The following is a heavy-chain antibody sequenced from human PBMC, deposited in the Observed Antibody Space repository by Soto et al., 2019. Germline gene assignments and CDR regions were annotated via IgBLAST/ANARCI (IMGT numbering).Heavy chain of an antibody. CDR1: EFTFRIFA. Sequence: QVHLVESGGGVVQPGSSLRLSCAASEFTFRIFAMHWLRQSPGKGLEWVAVISYDGSRKADSVKCRFTVSRDNSWNTLYLQMNSLRAEDTAIYYCARGDREDIEEVVGVRPGEYSMDVWGQGTTVTVSS. CDR3: ARGDREDIEEVVGVRPGEYSMDV. V-gene: IGHV3-30-3*01. CDR2: ISYDGSRK. D-gene: IGHD1-26*01. J-gene: IGHJ6*02.